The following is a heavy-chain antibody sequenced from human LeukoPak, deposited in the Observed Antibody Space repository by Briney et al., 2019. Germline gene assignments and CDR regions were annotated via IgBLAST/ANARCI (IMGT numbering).Heavy chain of an antibody. CDR2: ISSTSKYV. CDR3: AKDEYFDY. V-gene: IGHV3-21*01. J-gene: IGHJ4*02. CDR1: GFTFSTYS. Sequence: GGSLRLSCAASGFTFSTYSMNWVRQAPGKGLEWVSSISSTSKYVYYADSVKGRFTVSRDNAKNSLFLQMNSLRAEDTAVYYCAKDEYFDYWGQGTLVTVSS.